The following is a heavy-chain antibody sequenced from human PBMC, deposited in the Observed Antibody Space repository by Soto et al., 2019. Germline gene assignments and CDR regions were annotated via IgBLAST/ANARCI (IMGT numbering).Heavy chain of an antibody. CDR3: AKSAPMDAGDKYYYAF. CDR1: GGTFSTFG. CDR2: IIPFFGTA. Sequence: QVQLVQSGTEVKKTGSSVKVSCKASGGTFSTFGISWVRQAPGQGLEWMGGIIPFFGTARYSQKFEDRITITADESTNKVYMDLRSLKSEDTARYYCAKSAPMDAGDKYYYAFWGQGALVTVSS. J-gene: IGHJ4*02. D-gene: IGHD4-17*01. V-gene: IGHV1-69*01.